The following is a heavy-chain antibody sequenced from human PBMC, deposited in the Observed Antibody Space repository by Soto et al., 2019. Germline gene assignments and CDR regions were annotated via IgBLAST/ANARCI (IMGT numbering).Heavy chain of an antibody. CDR2: ISSSSSTI. J-gene: IGHJ6*02. CDR3: ARDRITVTTRRDYYYGMDV. CDR1: GFTFSSYS. V-gene: IGHV3-48*02. D-gene: IGHD4-4*01. Sequence: PGGSLRLSCAASGFTFSSYSMDWVRQAPGKGLEWVSYISSSSSTIYYADSVKGRFTISRDNAKNSLYLQMNSLRDEDTAVYYCARDRITVTTRRDYYYGMDVWGQGTTVTVSS.